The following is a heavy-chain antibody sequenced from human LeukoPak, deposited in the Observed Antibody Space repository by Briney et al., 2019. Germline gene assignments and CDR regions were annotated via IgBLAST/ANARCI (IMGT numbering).Heavy chain of an antibody. Sequence: SETLSLTCAVYGGSFSGYYWSWIRQPPGKGLEWIGEINHSGSTNYNPSLKSRVTISVDTSKNQFSLKLSSVTAADTAVYYCVRRGGYYGSGSYLSRHYYYYYMDVWGKGTTVTISS. CDR3: VRRGGYYGSGSYLSRHYYYYYMDV. CDR2: INHSGST. CDR1: GGSFSGYY. V-gene: IGHV4-34*01. D-gene: IGHD3-10*01. J-gene: IGHJ6*03.